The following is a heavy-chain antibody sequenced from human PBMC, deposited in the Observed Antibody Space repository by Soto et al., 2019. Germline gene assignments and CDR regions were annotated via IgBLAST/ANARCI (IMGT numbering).Heavy chain of an antibody. CDR2: IWYDGGNK. Sequence: QVQLVESGGGVVQPGRSLRLSCAASGFTFTSYAMHWVRQAPGKGLEWVAIIWYDGGNKYYADSVKGRFTISRDNSKNTLYLQMNSLRGEETALYYWARDDEIIREPGLDYWGQGTLVTVS. CDR1: GFTFTSYA. D-gene: IGHD3-10*01. CDR3: ARDDEIIREPGLDY. J-gene: IGHJ4*02. V-gene: IGHV3-33*01.